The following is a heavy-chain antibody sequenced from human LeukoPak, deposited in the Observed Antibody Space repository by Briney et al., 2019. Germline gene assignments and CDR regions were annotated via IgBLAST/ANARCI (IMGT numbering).Heavy chain of an antibody. D-gene: IGHD3-10*01. Sequence: PSETLSLTCTVSGGSISSSSYYWGWIRQPPGKGLEWIGSIYYSGSTYYNPSLKSRVTISVDTSKNQFSLKLSSVTAADTAVYYCARLRGFGEFPNWFDPWGQGTLVTVSS. J-gene: IGHJ5*02. CDR2: IYYSGST. V-gene: IGHV4-39*07. CDR1: GGSISSSSYY. CDR3: ARLRGFGEFPNWFDP.